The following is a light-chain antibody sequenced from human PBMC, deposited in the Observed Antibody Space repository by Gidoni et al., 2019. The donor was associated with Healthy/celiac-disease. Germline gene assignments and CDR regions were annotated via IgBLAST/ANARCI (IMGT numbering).Light chain of an antibody. CDR1: QGISNY. J-gene: IGKJ1*01. CDR3: QKYNSAPRT. Sequence: IQMTQSPSSLSASVGDRVTITCRASQGISNYLAWYQQKPGKVPKLLIYAASTLQSGVPSRFSGSGSGTDFTLTISSRQPEDVATYYCQKYNSAPRTFXXXTKVEIK. V-gene: IGKV1-27*01. CDR2: AAS.